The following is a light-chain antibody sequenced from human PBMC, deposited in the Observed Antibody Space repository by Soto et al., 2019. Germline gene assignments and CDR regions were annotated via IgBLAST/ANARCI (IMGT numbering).Light chain of an antibody. CDR3: CSYAGGSTYV. CDR2: EVY. Sequence: QSALTQPASVSGSPGQSITISCTGTSSDVGRYDFVSWYQGHPGKAPKVMIYEVYNRPSGVSNRFSGSKSGSTASPTISGLQLEDEADYYCCSYAGGSTYVFGTGTKLTVL. V-gene: IGLV2-23*02. CDR1: SSDVGRYDF. J-gene: IGLJ1*01.